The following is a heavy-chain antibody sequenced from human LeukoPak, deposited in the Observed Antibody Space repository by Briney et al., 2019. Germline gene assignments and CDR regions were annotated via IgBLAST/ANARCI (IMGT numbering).Heavy chain of an antibody. D-gene: IGHD2-21*01. CDR1: GFNFSIYA. CDR2: ISASGATT. Sequence: PGGSLRLSCAASGFNFSIYAMSWVRQAPGRGLQWVSGISASGATTYYADSLKGRFTVSGDISKNTLYLQMNSLRAEDYCAKVRKGVGAFDLWGQGTMVTVSS. V-gene: IGHV3-23*01. J-gene: IGHJ3*01. CDR3: KGVGAFDL.